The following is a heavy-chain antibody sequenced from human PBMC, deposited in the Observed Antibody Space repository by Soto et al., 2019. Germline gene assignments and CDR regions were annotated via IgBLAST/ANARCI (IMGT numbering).Heavy chain of an antibody. Sequence: ASVKVSCKASGYTFTSYYMHWGRQAPGQGLEWMGIINPSGGSTSYAQKFQGRVTMTRDTSTSTVYMELSSLRSEDTAVYGCARSSIAAAGTDYWGQRTLVTVSS. J-gene: IGHJ4*02. CDR3: ARSSIAAAGTDY. CDR1: GYTFTSYY. V-gene: IGHV1-46*03. D-gene: IGHD6-13*01. CDR2: INPSGGST.